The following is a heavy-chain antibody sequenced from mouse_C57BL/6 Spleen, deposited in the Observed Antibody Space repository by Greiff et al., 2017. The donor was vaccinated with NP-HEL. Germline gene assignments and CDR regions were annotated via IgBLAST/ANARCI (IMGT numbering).Heavy chain of an antibody. V-gene: IGHV1-55*01. CDR3: ARSPITTVVENWYFDV. Sequence: QVQLQQPGAELVKPGASVKMSCKASGYTFTSYWITWVKQRPGQGLEWLGDIYPGSGSTNYNEKFKSKATLTVDTSSRTAYMQLSSLTSEDSAVYYCARSPITTVVENWYFDVWGTGTTVTVSS. D-gene: IGHD1-1*01. CDR2: IYPGSGST. J-gene: IGHJ1*03. CDR1: GYTFTSYW.